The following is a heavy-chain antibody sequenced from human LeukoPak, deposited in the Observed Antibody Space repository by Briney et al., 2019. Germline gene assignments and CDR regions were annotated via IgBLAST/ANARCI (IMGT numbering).Heavy chain of an antibody. D-gene: IGHD5-12*01. CDR3: AKGVATITSLNWYFDL. J-gene: IGHJ2*01. CDR2: ICWYSGSI. V-gene: IGHV3-9*03. CDR1: RFTLDDYA. Sequence: VRSLRLSCAHSRFTLDDYAMQWVRQDPGKGLEWVSGICWYSGSIGYADSVKGRFTISRDNAKNSLYLQMNSLRAEDMALYYSAKGVATITSLNWYFDLWGRGNLVTVSS.